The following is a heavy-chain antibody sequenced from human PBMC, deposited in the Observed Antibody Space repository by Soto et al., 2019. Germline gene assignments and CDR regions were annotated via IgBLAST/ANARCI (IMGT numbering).Heavy chain of an antibody. D-gene: IGHD6-19*01. CDR2: FYSSGSI. CDR3: ARMYSSGSGWFHP. V-gene: IGHV4-31*03. J-gene: IGHJ5*02. Sequence: SETLSLTCFVSGYSITAGGYYWSWIRHHPGKGLEWIGSFYSSGSIIYNPSLRSRVSISGDTSSNQFSMSLTSVTAAGTARYYCARMYSSGSGWFHPWGQGTLVTVSS. CDR1: GYSITAGGYY.